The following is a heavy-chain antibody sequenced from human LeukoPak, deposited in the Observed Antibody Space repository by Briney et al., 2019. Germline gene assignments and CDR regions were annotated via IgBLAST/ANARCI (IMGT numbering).Heavy chain of an antibody. CDR3: ARITVGATTHYYYMDV. D-gene: IGHD1-26*01. CDR1: GLTFSDHY. V-gene: IGHV3-72*01. Sequence: PGGSLRLSCAASGLTFSDHYMDWVRQAPGKGLEWVGRTRNKANSYTTEYAASVKGRFTISRDESRNSLYLQMNSLKTEDTAVYYCARITVGATTHYYYMDVWGKGTTVTISS. J-gene: IGHJ6*03. CDR2: TRNKANSYTT.